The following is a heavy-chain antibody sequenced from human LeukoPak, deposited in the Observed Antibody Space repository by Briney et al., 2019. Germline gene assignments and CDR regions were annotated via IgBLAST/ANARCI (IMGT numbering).Heavy chain of an antibody. CDR2: ITGSGGAT. J-gene: IGHJ4*02. Sequence: GGSLRLSCAASGFTFSTYAVNWVRQAPGKGLEWVSAITGSGGATYYADSVKGRFTISRDNSKNTLYLQMNSLRAEDTAVYYCAKDRSVYDYVWGSYRHDYWGQGTLVTVSS. CDR1: GFTFSTYA. CDR3: AKDRSVYDYVWGSYRHDY. V-gene: IGHV3-23*01. D-gene: IGHD3-16*02.